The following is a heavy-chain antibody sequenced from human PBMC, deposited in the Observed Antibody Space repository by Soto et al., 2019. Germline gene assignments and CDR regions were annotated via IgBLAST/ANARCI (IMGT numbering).Heavy chain of an antibody. CDR2: IYYGGGT. CDR3: ARDIRRYCSSTSCPNYYYYYGMDV. D-gene: IGHD2-2*01. CDR1: GGSISSYY. V-gene: IGHV4-59*01. Sequence: SETLSLTCTVSGGSISSYYWNWIRQPPGKGLEWIGDIYYGGGTNYNPSLKSRVTISVDTSKNQFSLKLTSVTAADTAVYYCARDIRRYCSSTSCPNYYYYYGMDVWGQGTTVTVSS. J-gene: IGHJ6*02.